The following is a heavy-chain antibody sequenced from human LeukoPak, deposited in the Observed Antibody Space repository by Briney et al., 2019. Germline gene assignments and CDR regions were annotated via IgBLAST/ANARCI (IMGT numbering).Heavy chain of an antibody. Sequence: GGSLRLSCAASGFTFSSYSMNWVRQAPGKGLEWVSSISSSSSYIYYADSVKGRFTISRDNAKNSLYLQMSSLRAEDTAVYYCARDADYGDYGAAFDIWGQGTMVTVSS. J-gene: IGHJ3*02. V-gene: IGHV3-21*01. D-gene: IGHD4-17*01. CDR3: ARDADYGDYGAAFDI. CDR1: GFTFSSYS. CDR2: ISSSSSYI.